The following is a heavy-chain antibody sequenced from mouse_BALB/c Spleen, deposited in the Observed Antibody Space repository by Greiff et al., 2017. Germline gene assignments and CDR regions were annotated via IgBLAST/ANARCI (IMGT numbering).Heavy chain of an antibody. CDR1: GYTFTSYW. V-gene: IGHV1-4*01. Sequence: VQLQQPGSELVRPGASVKLSCKASGYTFTSYWMHWVKQRPGQGLEWIGYINPSTGYTEYNQKFKDKATLTADKSSSTAYMQLSSLTSEDYAVYYCASTVVATSDYWGQGTTLTVSS. J-gene: IGHJ2*01. CDR2: INPSTGYT. CDR3: ASTVVATSDY. D-gene: IGHD1-1*01.